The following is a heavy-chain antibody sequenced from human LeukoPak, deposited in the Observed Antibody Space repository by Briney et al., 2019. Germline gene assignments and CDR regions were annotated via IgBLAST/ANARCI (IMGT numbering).Heavy chain of an antibody. CDR1: GFTFSSYA. CDR2: ISGSGGST. D-gene: IGHD2-15*01. CDR3: AKDVPRGCSGGSCYPYYFDY. J-gene: IGHJ4*02. V-gene: IGHV3-23*01. Sequence: GGSLRLSCAASGFTFSSYAMSWVRQAPGKGLEWVSAISGSGGSTYYADSVKGRFTISRDNSKNTVYLQMNSLRAEDTAVYYCAKDVPRGCSGGSCYPYYFDYWGRGTLVTVSS.